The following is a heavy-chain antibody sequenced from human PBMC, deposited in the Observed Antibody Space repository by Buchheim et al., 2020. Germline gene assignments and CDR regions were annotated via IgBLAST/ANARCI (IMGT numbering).Heavy chain of an antibody. CDR2: ISYDGSNK. D-gene: IGHD6-6*01. J-gene: IGHJ5*02. Sequence: QVQLVESGGGVVQPGRSLRLSCAASGFTFSSYGMHWVRQAPGKGLEWVAVISYDGSNKYYADSVKGRFTISRDNSKNKLYLQMNSLRAEDTAVNYCAKDLTPYSSSQGSGNWFDPWGQGTL. V-gene: IGHV3-30*18. CDR1: GFTFSSYG. CDR3: AKDLTPYSSSQGSGNWFDP.